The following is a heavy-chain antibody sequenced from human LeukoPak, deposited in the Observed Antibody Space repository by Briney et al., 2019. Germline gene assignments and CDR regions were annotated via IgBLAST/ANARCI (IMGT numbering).Heavy chain of an antibody. V-gene: IGHV3-30-3*01. Sequence: GGSLRLSCAASGFTFSSYAMHWVRQAPGKGLEWVAVISYDGSDKYYADSVKGRFTFSRDNSKNTLYLQMNSLRAEDTAVYYCARGSGMVRGVIGYWGQGTLVTVSS. J-gene: IGHJ4*02. CDR3: ARGSGMVRGVIGY. D-gene: IGHD3-10*01. CDR2: ISYDGSDK. CDR1: GFTFSSYA.